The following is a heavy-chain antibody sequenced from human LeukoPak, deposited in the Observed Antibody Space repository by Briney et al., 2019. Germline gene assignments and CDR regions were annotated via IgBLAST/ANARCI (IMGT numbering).Heavy chain of an antibody. V-gene: IGHV3-7*01. Sequence: LXLSXXXXGFTXXSYWMSWVRQAPGKGLEWVANIKQDGSEKYYVDSVKGRFTISRDNAKNSLYLQMNSLRAEDTAVYYCARRYYDSSGWSYDAFDIWGQGTMVTVSS. CDR3: ARRYYDSSGWSYDAFDI. CDR1: GFTXXSYW. D-gene: IGHD3-22*01. CDR2: IKQDGSEK. J-gene: IGHJ3*02.